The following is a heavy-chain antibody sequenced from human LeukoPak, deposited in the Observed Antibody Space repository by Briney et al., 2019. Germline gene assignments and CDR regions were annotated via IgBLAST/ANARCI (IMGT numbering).Heavy chain of an antibody. CDR3: ARGTDYYYYGMDV. CDR1: GGSLSSYY. CDR2: IYTSGNT. J-gene: IGHJ6*02. V-gene: IGHV4-4*07. Sequence: SETLSLTCTVSGGSLSSYYWSWVRQPAGKGLEWIGRIYTSGNTNYNPSLTSRVTMSVDTSKNQFSLKLSSVTAADTAVYYCARGTDYYYYGMDVWGQGTTVTVSS. D-gene: IGHD1-1*01.